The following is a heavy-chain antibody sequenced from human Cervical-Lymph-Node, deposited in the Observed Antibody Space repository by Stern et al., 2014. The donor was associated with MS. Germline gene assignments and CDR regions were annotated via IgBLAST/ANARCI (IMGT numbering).Heavy chain of an antibody. V-gene: IGHV4-59*11. CDR1: GASITSHF. Sequence: QVQLVQSGPGLLRPSETLSLTCNVSGASITSHFWSWIRQPPGKGLEWIGYIYYRGTTNYNASLKGRVAISIATSKTQFSLRLSSVTPADTAVYYCARATDLWGPGTLVTVSS. CDR2: IYYRGTT. J-gene: IGHJ5*02. CDR3: ARATDL.